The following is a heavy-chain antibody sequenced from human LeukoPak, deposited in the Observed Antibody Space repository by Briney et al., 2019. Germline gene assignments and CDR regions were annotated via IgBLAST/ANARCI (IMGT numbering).Heavy chain of an antibody. V-gene: IGHV3-23*01. J-gene: IGHJ4*02. CDR1: AFTFNTFDNFA. D-gene: IGHD3-10*01. CDR2: ISESGAST. Sequence: GGSLRLSCSVSAFTFNTFDNFAMNWVRQAPGKGLEWVAAISESGASTYYADSVKGRFTISRDNSKSTLYIQMNSLRAEDTAVYYCARAKPKNMVRGLIMRRESRYYFDYWGQGTLVTVSS. CDR3: ARAKPKNMVRGLIMRRESRYYFDY.